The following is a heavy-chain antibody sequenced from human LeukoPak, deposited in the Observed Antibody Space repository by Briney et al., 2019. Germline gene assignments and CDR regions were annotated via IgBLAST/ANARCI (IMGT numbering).Heavy chain of an antibody. J-gene: IGHJ6*03. CDR2: IYYSGST. CDR3: ARVDHYYFYMDV. CDR1: GASISTATYY. Sequence: SETLSLTCTVSGASISTATYYWGWIRQSPGKGLEWIAKIYYSGSTYYNPPLMSRVTISIDMSKNQFSLNLSSVTAADTALYYCARVDHYYFYMDVWGKGTTVTVSS. V-gene: IGHV4-39*01.